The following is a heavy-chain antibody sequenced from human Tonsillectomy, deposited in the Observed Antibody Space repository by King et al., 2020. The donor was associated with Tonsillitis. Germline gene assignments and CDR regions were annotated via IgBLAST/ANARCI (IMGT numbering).Heavy chain of an antibody. J-gene: IGHJ6*02. D-gene: IGHD5-18*01. CDR2: IVVGSGNT. CDR1: GFTFTSSA. Sequence: TQLVQSGPEVKKPGTSVKVSCKASGFTFTSSAVQWVRQARGQRLEWIGWIVVGSGNTNYAQKFQERVTITRDMSTSTAYMELSSLRSEDTAVYYCAATDTAMAREWSWDYYYGMDVWGQGTTVTVSS. CDR3: AATDTAMAREWSWDYYYGMDV. V-gene: IGHV1-58*01.